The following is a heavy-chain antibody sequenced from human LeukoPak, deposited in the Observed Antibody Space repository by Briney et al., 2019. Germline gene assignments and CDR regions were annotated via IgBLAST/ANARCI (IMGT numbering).Heavy chain of an antibody. V-gene: IGHV3-43D*03. D-gene: IGHD2-15*01. CDR2: ISWDSRSA. CDR1: GFTFDDYA. J-gene: IGHJ4*02. Sequence: GGSLRLSCAASGFTFDDYAMHWVRQSPGKGLQWVSFISWDSRSAYYADSVKGRFTISRDNNKKSAFLQMNSLSAEDTAFYYCARDSQDCSASTCYFDYWGQGTLVTVSA. CDR3: ARDSQDCSASTCYFDY.